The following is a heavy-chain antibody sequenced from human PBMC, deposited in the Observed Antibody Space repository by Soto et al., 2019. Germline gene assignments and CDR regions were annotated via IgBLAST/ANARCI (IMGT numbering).Heavy chain of an antibody. J-gene: IGHJ4*02. CDR1: GGSISSGDYY. V-gene: IGHV4-30-4*01. CDR3: ARVSHYYYDSSGLDY. Sequence: QVQLQESGPGLVKPSQTLSLTCTVSGGSISSGDYYWSWIRQPPGKGLEWIGYIYYSGSTYYNPAVKGRVTIAVDTSKNQFSLKLSSVTAADTAVYYCARVSHYYYDSSGLDYWGQGTLVTVSS. CDR2: IYYSGST. D-gene: IGHD3-22*01.